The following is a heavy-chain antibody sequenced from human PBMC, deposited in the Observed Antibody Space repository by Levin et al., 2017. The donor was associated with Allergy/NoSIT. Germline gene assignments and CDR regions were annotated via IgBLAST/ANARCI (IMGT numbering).Heavy chain of an antibody. CDR3: ARGSTSLDY. D-gene: IGHD2-2*01. CDR2: ISSSSSYT. V-gene: IGHV3-11*03. Sequence: PGGSLRLSCAASGSTFSDYYMSWIRQAPGKGLEWVSYISSSSSYTNYADSVKGRFTISRDNAKNSLYLQMNSLRAEDTAVYYCARGSTSLDYWGQGTLVTVSS. J-gene: IGHJ4*02. CDR1: GSTFSDYY.